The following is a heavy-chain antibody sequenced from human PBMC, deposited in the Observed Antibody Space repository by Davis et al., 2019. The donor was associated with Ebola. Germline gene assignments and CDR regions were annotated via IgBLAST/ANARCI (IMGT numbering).Heavy chain of an antibody. V-gene: IGHV1-3*01. D-gene: IGHD1-26*01. J-gene: IGHJ4*02. Sequence: ASVKVSCKASGYTFTSYAMHWVRQAPGQRLEWMGWINAGNGNTKYSQKFQGRVTITADKSTSTAYMELSSLRSEDTAVYYCARDAGAVGDYWGQGTLVTVSS. CDR2: INAGNGNT. CDR3: ARDAGAVGDY. CDR1: GYTFTSYA.